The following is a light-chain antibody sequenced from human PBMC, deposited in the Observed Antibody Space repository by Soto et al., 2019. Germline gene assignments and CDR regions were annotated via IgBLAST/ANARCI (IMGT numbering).Light chain of an antibody. CDR1: SSDIGSYNV. J-gene: IGLJ3*02. CDR2: EVT. Sequence: QSALTQPASMSGSPGQSVTISCTGSSSDIGSYNVVSWYQQHPGKAPKLMIYEVTQRPSGVSTRFSGSKSGNTASLTISGLLAEDEAAYFRCSFAGSRNFWVFGGGTKVTVL. V-gene: IGLV2-23*02. CDR3: CSFAGSRNFWV.